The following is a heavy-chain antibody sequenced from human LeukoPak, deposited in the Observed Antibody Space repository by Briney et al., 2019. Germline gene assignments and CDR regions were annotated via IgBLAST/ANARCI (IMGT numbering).Heavy chain of an antibody. CDR2: IYYSGST. D-gene: IGHD2-15*01. Sequence: ASETLSLTCTVSGGSISSSSYYWGWIRQPPGKGLEWIGSIYYSGSTYYNPSLKSRVTISVDTSKNQFSLKLSSVTAADTAVYFCARVRIESYFEYWGQGTLVTVSS. J-gene: IGHJ4*02. V-gene: IGHV4-39*07. CDR1: GGSISSSSYY. CDR3: ARVRIESYFEY.